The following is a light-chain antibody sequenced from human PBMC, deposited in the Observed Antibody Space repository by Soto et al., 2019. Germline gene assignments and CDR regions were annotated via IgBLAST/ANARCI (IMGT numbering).Light chain of an antibody. CDR2: EVS. CDR3: SSYTSSSTLEV. J-gene: IGLJ1*01. V-gene: IGLV2-14*01. Sequence: QSALTQPASVSGSPGQSITISCTGTSSDVGGYNYVSWYQQHPGKAPKLMIYEVSNRPSGVSNRFSGSKSGNTASLTISGLQAEDEADYYCSSYTSSSTLEVFGTGTKLTGL. CDR1: SSDVGGYNY.